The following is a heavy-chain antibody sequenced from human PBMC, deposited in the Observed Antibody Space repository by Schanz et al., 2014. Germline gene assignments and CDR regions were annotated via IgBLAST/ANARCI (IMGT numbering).Heavy chain of an antibody. D-gene: IGHD3-3*01. V-gene: IGHV3-48*01. CDR1: GFTFSDYS. J-gene: IGHJ3*01. CDR2: IRSSSTPI. Sequence: EVQLLESGGGLVQPGGSLRLSCAASGFTFSDYSMNWVRQAPGKGPEWVSYIRSSSTPIYYADSAKGRFTISRDNSKSTLYVEMNSLRVEDTAVYYCAREQTIFGVTYTDAYDVWGRGTMVTVSS. CDR3: AREQTIFGVTYTDAYDV.